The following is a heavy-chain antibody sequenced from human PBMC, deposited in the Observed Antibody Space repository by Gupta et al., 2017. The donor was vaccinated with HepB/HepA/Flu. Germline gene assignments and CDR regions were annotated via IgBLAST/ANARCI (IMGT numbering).Heavy chain of an antibody. CDR1: GFTFSRYA. CDR2: ISLSGDKT. Sequence: VQLLASGGGLVQPGGSLRLSCAASGFTFSRYAMDGVRLAPGKGMECIASISLSGDKTYYTDSVKGRFTISRDKSKSTMYLEMNSLRAEDSAVYYCAKIFEPNLEYYFDGLDVWGQGTTVTVSS. J-gene: IGHJ6*02. D-gene: IGHD2/OR15-2a*01. CDR3: AKIFEPNLEYYFDGLDV. V-gene: IGHV3-23*01.